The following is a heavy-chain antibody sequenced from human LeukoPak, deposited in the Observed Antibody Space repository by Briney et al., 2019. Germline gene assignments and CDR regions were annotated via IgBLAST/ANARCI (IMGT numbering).Heavy chain of an antibody. Sequence: ASVKVSCTASGYTFTSYYVHWVRQAPGQGLEWMGIINPSGGSTSYAQKFQGRVTMTRDTSTSTVYMELSSLKSEDTAVYYCARAMGTVTTRNYYYYYGMDVWGQGTTVTVSS. CDR3: ARAMGTVTTRNYYYYYGMDV. CDR2: INPSGGST. V-gene: IGHV1-46*01. J-gene: IGHJ6*02. CDR1: GYTFTSYY. D-gene: IGHD4-11*01.